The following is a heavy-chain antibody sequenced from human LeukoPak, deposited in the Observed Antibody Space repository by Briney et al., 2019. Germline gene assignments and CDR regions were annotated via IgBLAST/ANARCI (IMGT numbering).Heavy chain of an antibody. CDR1: GFTFSSYE. J-gene: IGHJ4*02. CDR3: ARFGIVASDAVDY. D-gene: IGHD3-22*01. CDR2: ISSRGSTI. V-gene: IGHV3-48*03. Sequence: GGSLRLSCAASGFTFSSYEMNWVRQAPGKVLEWISYISSRGSTIYYADSVKGRFTISRDNAKNSLSLQMNSLRAEDTAVYYCARFGIVASDAVDYWGQGTLVTVSS.